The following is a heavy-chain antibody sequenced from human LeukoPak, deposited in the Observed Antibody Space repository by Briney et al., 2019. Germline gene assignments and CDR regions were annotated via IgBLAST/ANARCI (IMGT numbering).Heavy chain of an antibody. V-gene: IGHV4-34*01. CDR3: ARRLVTRGAFDI. D-gene: IGHD2/OR15-2a*01. Sequence: PSETLSLTCAVSGGSFSGYYSSWSRQRPGKGLGWIGEINHSGSTNYNPSLKSRVTISVDTSKNQFSLNLSSVTAADTDVYYCARRLVTRGAFDIWGQGTMVTVSS. CDR2: INHSGST. J-gene: IGHJ3*02. CDR1: GGSFSGYY.